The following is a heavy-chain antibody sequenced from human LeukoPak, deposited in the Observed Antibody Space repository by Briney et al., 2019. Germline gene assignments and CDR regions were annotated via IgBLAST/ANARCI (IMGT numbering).Heavy chain of an antibody. Sequence: ASVKVSCKASGGTFSSYAISWVRQAPGQGLEWMGGIIPIFGTANYAQKFQGRVTITADESTSTAYMELSSLRSEDTAVYYCARAVDKYYYYYGMDVWVQGTTVTVSS. D-gene: IGHD5-12*01. CDR2: IIPIFGTA. CDR1: GGTFSSYA. CDR3: ARAVDKYYYYYGMDV. J-gene: IGHJ6*02. V-gene: IGHV1-69*13.